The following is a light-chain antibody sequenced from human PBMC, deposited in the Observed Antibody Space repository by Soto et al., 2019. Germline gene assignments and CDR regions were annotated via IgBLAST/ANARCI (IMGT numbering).Light chain of an antibody. J-gene: IGLJ1*01. CDR3: SSYTTSSTLV. CDR2: DVR. Sequence: QSALAQPASVSASPGQSIAISCTGTSSDVGGYNYVSWYQQHPGKAPKLMIFDVRNRPSGISDRFSGSKSGNTASLTISGLQAEDEADYYCSSYTTSSTLVFGTGTKLTVL. V-gene: IGLV2-14*03. CDR1: SSDVGGYNY.